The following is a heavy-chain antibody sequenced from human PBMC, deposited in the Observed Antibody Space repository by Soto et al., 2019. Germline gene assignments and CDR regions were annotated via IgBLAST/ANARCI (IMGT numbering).Heavy chain of an antibody. CDR3: ARENYYDY. CDR1: GGSVSSGSYY. V-gene: IGHV4-61*01. J-gene: IGHJ4*02. CDR2: IYYSGST. Sequence: PSETLSLTCTVSGGSVSSGSYYWSWIRQPPGKRLEWIGYIYYSGSTNYNPSLKSRVTISVDTSKNQFSLKVRSVTAADTAVYYCARENYYDYWGQGTLVTVSS.